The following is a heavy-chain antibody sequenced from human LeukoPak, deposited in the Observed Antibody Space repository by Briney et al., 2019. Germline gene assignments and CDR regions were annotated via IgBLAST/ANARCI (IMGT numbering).Heavy chain of an antibody. D-gene: IGHD2-2*01. V-gene: IGHV3-48*01. CDR3: ARDLPPGVPAAVNWFDP. CDR1: GFTFSSYS. J-gene: IGHJ5*02. CDR2: ISSSSNTI. Sequence: GGSLRLSCAASGFTFSSYSMNWVRQAPGKGLEWVSYISSSSNTIYYAGSVKGRFTISRDNAKNSLYLQMNSLRAEDTAVYYCARDLPPGVPAAVNWFDPWGQGTLVTVSS.